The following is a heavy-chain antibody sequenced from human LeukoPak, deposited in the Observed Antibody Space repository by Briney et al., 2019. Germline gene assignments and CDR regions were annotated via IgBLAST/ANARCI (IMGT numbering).Heavy chain of an antibody. CDR2: IKSDGSST. CDR1: GFTFSRYW. D-gene: IGHD1-26*01. CDR3: VRDNRSYNFDY. V-gene: IGHV3-74*01. J-gene: IGHJ4*02. Sequence: GGSLRLSCAAFGFTFSRYWMHWVRQAPGKGLVWVSCIKSDGSSTSIADSAKGRFTISRDNAKNTVYLQMNSLRAEDTAVYYCVRDNRSYNFDYWGQGTLVTVSS.